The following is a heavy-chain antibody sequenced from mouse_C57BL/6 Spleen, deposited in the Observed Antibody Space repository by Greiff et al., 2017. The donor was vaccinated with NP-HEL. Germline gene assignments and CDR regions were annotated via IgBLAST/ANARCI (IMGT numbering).Heavy chain of an antibody. J-gene: IGHJ2*01. CDR2: IYPGDGDT. D-gene: IGHD1-1*01. CDR1: GYAFSSYW. V-gene: IGHV1-80*01. Sequence: QVQLQQSGAELVKPGASVKISCKASGYAFSSYWMNWVKQRPGKGLEWIGQIYPGDGDTNYNGKFKGKATLTADKSSSTAYMQLSSLTSEDSAVYFCARNYGSRYYFDYWGQGTTLTVSS. CDR3: ARNYGSRYYFDY.